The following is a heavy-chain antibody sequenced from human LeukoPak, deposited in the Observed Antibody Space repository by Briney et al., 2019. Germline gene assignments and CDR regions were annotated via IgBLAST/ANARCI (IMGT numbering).Heavy chain of an antibody. V-gene: IGHV1-18*01. CDR1: GYTFTSYG. Sequence: ASVKVSCKASGYTFTSYGISWVRQAPGQGLEWVGWISAYNGNTNYAQKLQGRVTMTTDTSTSTAYMELRSLRSDDTAVYYCARVNSPDGDYDYWGQGTLVTVSS. CDR2: ISAYNGNT. CDR3: ARVNSPDGDYDY. D-gene: IGHD4-17*01. J-gene: IGHJ4*02.